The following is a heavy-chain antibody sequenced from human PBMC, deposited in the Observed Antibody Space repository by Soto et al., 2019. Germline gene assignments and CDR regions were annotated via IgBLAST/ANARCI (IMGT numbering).Heavy chain of an antibody. CDR3: ASPRGSSSAYYFDY. D-gene: IGHD6-6*01. CDR1: GFTFSSYW. CDR2: IKQDGSEK. Sequence: GGSLRLSCAASGFTFSSYWMSWVRQAPGKGLEWVANIKQDGSEKYYVDSVKGRFTISRYNAKNSLYLQMNSLRAEDTSVYYCASPRGSSSAYYFDYWGQGTLVTVSS. V-gene: IGHV3-7*01. J-gene: IGHJ4*02.